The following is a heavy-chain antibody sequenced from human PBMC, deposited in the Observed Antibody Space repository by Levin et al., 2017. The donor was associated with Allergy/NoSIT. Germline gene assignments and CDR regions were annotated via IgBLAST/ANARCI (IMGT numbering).Heavy chain of an antibody. D-gene: IGHD3-9*01. CDR1: GFTFSSYS. V-gene: IGHV3-21*01. CDR2: ISSSSSYI. CDR3: ARDTEYDILTGYYSWYYGMDV. Sequence: GGSLRLSCAASGFTFSSYSMNWVRQAPGKGLEWVSSISSSSSYIYYADSVKGRFTISRDNAKNSLYLQMNSLRAEDTAVYYCARDTEYDILTGYYSWYYGMDVWGQGTTVTVSS. J-gene: IGHJ6*02.